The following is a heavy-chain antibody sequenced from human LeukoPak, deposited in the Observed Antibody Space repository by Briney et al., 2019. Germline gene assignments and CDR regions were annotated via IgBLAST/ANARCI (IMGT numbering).Heavy chain of an antibody. V-gene: IGHV3-48*03. CDR3: AKSPGGYFDY. Sequence: AGGSLRLSCAASGFIFSSYEMNWVRQAPGKGLEWISYISTRSKSIYYADSVKGRFTISRDNAKNSLYLQMNSLRAEDTAVYYCAKSPGGYFDYWGQGTLVTVSS. CDR1: GFIFSSYE. D-gene: IGHD1-26*01. J-gene: IGHJ4*02. CDR2: ISTRSKSI.